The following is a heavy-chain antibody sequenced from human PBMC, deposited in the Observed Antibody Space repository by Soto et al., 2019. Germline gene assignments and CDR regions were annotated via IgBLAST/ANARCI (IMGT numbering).Heavy chain of an antibody. Sequence: PGGSLRLSCAASVFTFSSYSMNWVRQAPGKGLEWVSYISSSSSTIYYADSVKGRFTISRDNAKNSLYLQMNSLRAEDTAVYYCAREYCSSTSCLNWFDPWGQGTLVTVSS. CDR2: ISSSSSTI. CDR1: VFTFSSYS. J-gene: IGHJ5*02. D-gene: IGHD2-2*01. CDR3: AREYCSSTSCLNWFDP. V-gene: IGHV3-48*01.